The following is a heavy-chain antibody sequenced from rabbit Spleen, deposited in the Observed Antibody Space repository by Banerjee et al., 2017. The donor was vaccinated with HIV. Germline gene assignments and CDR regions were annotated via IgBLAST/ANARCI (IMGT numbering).Heavy chain of an antibody. CDR3: ARDLAGAIGWNFAL. CDR2: IYAGSSGTG. CDR1: GFSSSSGYY. J-gene: IGHJ4*01. V-gene: IGHV1S45*01. Sequence: QEQLEESGGGLVKPGASLTLTCKASGFSSSSGYYMYWVRQAPGKGLEWIACIYAGSSGTGYYASWAKGRFTISKASSTTVTLQMTSLTAADTATYFCARDLAGAIGWNFALWGPGTLVTVS. D-gene: IGHD4-1*01.